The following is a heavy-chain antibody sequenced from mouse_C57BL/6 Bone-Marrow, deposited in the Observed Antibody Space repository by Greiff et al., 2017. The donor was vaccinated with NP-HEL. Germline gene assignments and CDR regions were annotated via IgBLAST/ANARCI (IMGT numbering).Heavy chain of an antibody. CDR2: IDPETGGT. CDR3: TRYGYDVPSWFAY. V-gene: IGHV1-15*01. D-gene: IGHD2-2*01. Sequence: VQLQQSGAELVRPGASVTLSCKASGYTFTDYEMHWVKQTPVHGLEWIGAIDPETGGTAYNQKFKGTAILTADKSSSTAYMELRSLTSEDSAVYYCTRYGYDVPSWFAYWGQGTLVTVSA. CDR1: GYTFTDYE. J-gene: IGHJ3*01.